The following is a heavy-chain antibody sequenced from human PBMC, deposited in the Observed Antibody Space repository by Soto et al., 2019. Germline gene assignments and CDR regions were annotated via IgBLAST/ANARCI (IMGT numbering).Heavy chain of an antibody. CDR1: GGSISSGGYS. CDR3: ARVPSP. J-gene: IGHJ5*02. V-gene: IGHV4-30-2*01. CDR2: IYHSGST. Sequence: QLQLQESGSGLVKPSQTLSLTCAVSGGSISSGGYSWSWIRQPPGKGLEWIGYIYHSGSTYYNPXLXSXXSISVERSKNQFSLKLSSVTAADTAVYYCARVPSPWGQGTLVTVSS.